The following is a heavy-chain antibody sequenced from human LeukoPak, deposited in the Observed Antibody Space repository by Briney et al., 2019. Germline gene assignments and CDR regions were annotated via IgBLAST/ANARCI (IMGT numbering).Heavy chain of an antibody. D-gene: IGHD5-18*01. V-gene: IGHV3-74*01. Sequence: GGSLRLSCAASGFTFDDYGMSWVRQAPGKGLVWVSRIHSGGRSTSYADSVNGRFTISRDNAKNTLYLQMNSLRAEDTAVYYCARDRPGNTAIDYWGQGTLVTVSS. J-gene: IGHJ4*02. CDR1: GFTFDDYG. CDR3: ARDRPGNTAIDY. CDR2: IHSGGRST.